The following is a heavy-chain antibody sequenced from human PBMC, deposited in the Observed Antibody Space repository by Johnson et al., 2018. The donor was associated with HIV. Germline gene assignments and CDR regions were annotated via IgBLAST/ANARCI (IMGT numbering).Heavy chain of an antibody. CDR2: ISYDGSNK. Sequence: QVQLVESGGGLIQPGGSLRLSCAASGFTVSSNYMSWVRQAPGRGLEWVAVISYDGSNKYYADSVKGRFTISRDNSKNTLYLQMNSRRAEDTAGYYCARVSMLFIAADAFDIWGQGTMVTVSS. V-gene: IGHV3-30-3*01. CDR1: GFTVSSNY. D-gene: IGHD2-21*01. CDR3: ARVSMLFIAADAFDI. J-gene: IGHJ3*02.